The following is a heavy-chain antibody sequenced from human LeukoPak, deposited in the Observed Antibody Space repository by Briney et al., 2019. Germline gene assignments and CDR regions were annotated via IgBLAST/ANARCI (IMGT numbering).Heavy chain of an antibody. J-gene: IGHJ4*02. D-gene: IGHD6-6*01. CDR2: IYYSGST. V-gene: IGHV4-39*07. CDR3: AGGSIAATMVYRVY. Sequence: SETLSLTCTVSGGSISSSSYYWGWIRQPPGKGLEWIGSIYYSGSTYYNPSLKSRVTISVDTSKNQFSLKLSSVTAADTAVYYCAGGSIAATMVYRVYWGQGTLVTVSS. CDR1: GGSISSSSYY.